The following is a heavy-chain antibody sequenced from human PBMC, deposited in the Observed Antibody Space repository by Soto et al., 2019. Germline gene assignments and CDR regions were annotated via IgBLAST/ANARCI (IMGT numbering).Heavy chain of an antibody. V-gene: IGHV3-7*01. J-gene: IGHJ4*02. CDR1: GFTFSNSW. CDR2: IKEDGSEK. Sequence: VQLVESGGGLVQPGGSLRLSCAASGFTFSNSWMSWVRQAPGKGPELVASIKEDGSEKYYVDSVKGRFTISRDNAESTLHLQMISLRAEDTAVYYCAKSAYWGQGILVTVSS. CDR3: AKSAY.